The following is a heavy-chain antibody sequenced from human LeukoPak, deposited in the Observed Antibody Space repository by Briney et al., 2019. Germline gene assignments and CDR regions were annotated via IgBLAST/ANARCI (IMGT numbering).Heavy chain of an antibody. J-gene: IGHJ4*02. D-gene: IGHD1-26*01. CDR1: GFTFSGSA. CDR2: ISYDGSNK. V-gene: IGHV3-30*04. CDR3: AKDGSGSYYYFDY. Sequence: GGSLRLSCAASGFTFSGSAMHWVRQAPGKGLEWVAVISYDGSNKYYADSVKGRFTISRDNSKNTLYLQMNSLRAEDTAVYYCAKDGSGSYYYFDYWGQGTLVTVSS.